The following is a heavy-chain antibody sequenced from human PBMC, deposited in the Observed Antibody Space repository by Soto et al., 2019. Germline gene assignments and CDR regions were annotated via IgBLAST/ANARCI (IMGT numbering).Heavy chain of an antibody. CDR3: ARDIIAAAGSYYGMDV. V-gene: IGHV1-2*04. CDR2: INPNSGGT. J-gene: IGHJ6*02. D-gene: IGHD6-13*01. Sequence: WASVKVSCKASGYTFTGYYMHWVRQAPGQGLEWMGWINPNSGGTNYAQKFQGWVTMTRDTSISTAYMELSRLRSDDTAVYYCARDIIAAAGSYYGMDVWGQGTKVTVYS. CDR1: GYTFTGYY.